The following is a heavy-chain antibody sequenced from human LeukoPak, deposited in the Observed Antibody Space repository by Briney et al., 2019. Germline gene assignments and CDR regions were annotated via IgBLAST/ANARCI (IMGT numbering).Heavy chain of an antibody. D-gene: IGHD1-7*01. V-gene: IGHV4-34*01. CDR1: GGSFSGYY. CDR3: ARRGNWNYVH. Sequence: PSETLSLTCAVYGGSFSGYYWSWIRQPPGKGLEWIGEINHSGSTNYNPSLKSRVTISVDTSKNQFSLKLSSVTAADTAVYYCARRGNWNYVHWGQGTLVTVSS. J-gene: IGHJ4*02. CDR2: INHSGST.